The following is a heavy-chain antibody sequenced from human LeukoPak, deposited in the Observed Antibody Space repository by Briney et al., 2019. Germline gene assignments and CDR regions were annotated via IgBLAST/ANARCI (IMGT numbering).Heavy chain of an antibody. D-gene: IGHD5-12*01. J-gene: IGHJ4*02. CDR3: ARVLTSGYDPGGFDY. V-gene: IGHV4-39*01. CDR1: GGSISSSSYY. Sequence: SETLSLTCTVSGGSISSSSYYWGWIRQPLGKGLEWIGSIYYSGSTYYNPSLKSRVTISVDTSKNQFSLKLSSVTAADTAVYYCARVLTSGYDPGGFDYWGQGTLVTVSS. CDR2: IYYSGST.